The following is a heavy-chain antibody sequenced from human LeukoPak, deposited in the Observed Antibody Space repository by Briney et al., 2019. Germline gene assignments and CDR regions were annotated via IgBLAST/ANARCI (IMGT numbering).Heavy chain of an antibody. V-gene: IGHV1-2*02. J-gene: IGHJ4*02. CDR3: GRDTRRIMIPFGGVIIFDY. CDR2: INPNSGGT. CDR1: GYTFTGYY. Sequence: ASVKVSCKASGYTFTGYYMHWVRQAPGQGLEWMGWINPNSGGTNYAQKFQGRVTMTRDTSISTAYMELSRLRSDDTAVYYFGRDTRRIMIPFGGVIIFDYWGQGTLVTVSS. D-gene: IGHD3-16*02.